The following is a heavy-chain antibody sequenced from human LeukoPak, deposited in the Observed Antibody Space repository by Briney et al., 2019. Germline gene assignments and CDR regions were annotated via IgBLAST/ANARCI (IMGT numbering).Heavy chain of an antibody. J-gene: IGHJ4*02. D-gene: IGHD4-23*01. CDR1: GVSISSSNW. CDR3: ARRAGGYSHPYDY. V-gene: IGHV4-4*02. Sequence: SETLSLTCAVSGVSISSSNWWSWVRQPPGKGLEWIGEIYHSGSTNYNPSLKSRVTISVDKSKNQFSLKLSSVTAADTAVYYCARRAGGYSHPYDYWGQGILVTVSS. CDR2: IYHSGST.